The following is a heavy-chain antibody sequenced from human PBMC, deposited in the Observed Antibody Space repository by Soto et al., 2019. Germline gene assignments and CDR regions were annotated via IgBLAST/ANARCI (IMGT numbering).Heavy chain of an antibody. V-gene: IGHV4-38-2*01. J-gene: IGHJ4*02. D-gene: IGHD3-22*01. Sequence: SETLSLTCAVSGYSITSGYFWGWIRQPPGKGFEWFGSFFRSGSTYYDPSLKSRVPISFDTSTYQFFLKLSSVTAADTALYYCARVAYYDSTGYYYYFDYWGQGTLVSVSS. CDR2: FFRSGST. CDR3: ARVAYYDSTGYYYYFDY. CDR1: GYSITSGYF.